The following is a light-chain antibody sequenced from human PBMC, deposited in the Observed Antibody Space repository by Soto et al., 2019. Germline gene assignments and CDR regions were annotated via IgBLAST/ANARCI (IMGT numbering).Light chain of an antibody. CDR3: SSFTRSSTLEV. CDR1: SSDVGGYNY. CDR2: DVS. J-gene: IGLJ1*01. Sequence: QSVLTQPASVSGSPGQSITISCTGASSDVGGYNYVSWYQQHPGKAPKLMIYDVSNRPSGVSNRFSGSKSGNTASLTISGLQAEDEADYYCSSFTRSSTLEVFETGTRVTVL. V-gene: IGLV2-14*01.